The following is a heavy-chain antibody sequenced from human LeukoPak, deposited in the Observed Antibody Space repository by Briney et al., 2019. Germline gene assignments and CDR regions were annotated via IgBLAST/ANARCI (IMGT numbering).Heavy chain of an antibody. CDR2: IYYSGST. V-gene: IGHV4-61*08. Sequence: SETLSLTCTVSGASVSSGDYYWSWIRQPPGRGLEWIGYIYYSGSTNYNPSLKSRVTISVDTSKYQFSLKLNSVTAADAAVYYCARGREDSYDSSGYYVFDYWGQGTLVTVSS. D-gene: IGHD3-22*01. J-gene: IGHJ4*02. CDR3: ARGREDSYDSSGYYVFDY. CDR1: GASVSSGDYY.